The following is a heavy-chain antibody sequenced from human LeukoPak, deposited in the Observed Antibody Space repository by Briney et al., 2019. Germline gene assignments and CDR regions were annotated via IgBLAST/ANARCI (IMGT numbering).Heavy chain of an antibody. D-gene: IGHD5-24*01. J-gene: IGHJ5*02. CDR2: SSYTGSP. CDR3: ARVDGYSPGFDT. Sequence: SETLSLTCTVSGASINSYHWSWIRQPPGRALEWIGYSSYTGSPKYTPSLKSRVIMSKDTSKNQISLKLSAVTAADTAVYYCARVDGYSPGFDTWGQGTLVTVSP. CDR1: GASINSYH. V-gene: IGHV4-59*01.